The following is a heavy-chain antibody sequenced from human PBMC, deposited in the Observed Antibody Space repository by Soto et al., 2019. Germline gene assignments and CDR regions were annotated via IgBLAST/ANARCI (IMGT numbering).Heavy chain of an antibody. CDR3: ARGLRSSFGTEIKSGAGHFDL. J-gene: IGHJ2*01. Sequence: QVSLVESGGGVVQPGRSLRLSCTASGFTFSSYALHWVRQAPGKGLEWVTVISYDGRHQYYADSVRGRFTISRDNSQNTVYLQMNSLRSDDTALYSCARGLRSSFGTEIKSGAGHFDLWGRGTLLTVSS. V-gene: IGHV3-30*01. CDR1: GFTFSSYA. CDR2: ISYDGRHQ. D-gene: IGHD3-10*01.